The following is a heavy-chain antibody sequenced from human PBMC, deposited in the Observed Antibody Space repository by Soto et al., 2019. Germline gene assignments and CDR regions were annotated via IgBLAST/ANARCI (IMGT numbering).Heavy chain of an antibody. D-gene: IGHD3-10*01. Sequence: QVQVQESGPGLVKPSQTLSLKCSVSGGSIGSRDYYWSWIRQHPEKGLEWIGSIYYNGNTDYNPSRRGRPTMSLDTSMNEFSLKLTSVTAADTAVYYCAGDKGGAALKGSGMDVWGQGTTVTVS. CDR2: IYYNGNT. V-gene: IGHV4-31*02. CDR1: GGSIGSRDYY. J-gene: IGHJ6*02. CDR3: AGDKGGAALKGSGMDV.